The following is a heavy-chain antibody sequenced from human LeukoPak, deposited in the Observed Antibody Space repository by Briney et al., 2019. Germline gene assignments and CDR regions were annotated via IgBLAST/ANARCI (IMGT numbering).Heavy chain of an antibody. D-gene: IGHD6-19*01. CDR2: MSSGSSYI. J-gene: IGHJ4*02. CDR1: GFTFSNYA. CDR3: ARDWGSGSAVAGTDY. Sequence: GGTLRLSCAASGFTFSNYAMNWVRQAPGKGLEWVSFMSSGSSYINYVDSLKGRLTISRDNANNSLFLQMNSLRAEGTAVYYCARDWGSGSAVAGTDYWGQGTLVTVSS. V-gene: IGHV3-21*01.